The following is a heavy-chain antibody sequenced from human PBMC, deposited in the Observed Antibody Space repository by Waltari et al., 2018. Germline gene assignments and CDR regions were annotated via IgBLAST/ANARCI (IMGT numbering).Heavy chain of an antibody. CDR1: GGSISSGSYY. V-gene: IGHV4-61*02. D-gene: IGHD6-6*01. CDR2: IYTSGST. CDR3: ARVSAARVFDY. J-gene: IGHJ4*02. Sequence: QVQLQESGPGLVKPSQTLSLTCTVSGGSISSGSYYWSRIRQPAGKGLEWIGRIYTSGSTNYNPSLKSRVTISVDTSKNQFSLKLSSVTAADTAVYYCARVSAARVFDYWGQGTLVTVSS.